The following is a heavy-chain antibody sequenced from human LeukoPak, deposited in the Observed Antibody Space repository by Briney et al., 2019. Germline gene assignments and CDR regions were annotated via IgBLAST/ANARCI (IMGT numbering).Heavy chain of an antibody. Sequence: GASVKVSCKASGYTFSSYAMNWVRQAPGQGLEWMGRINPNSGGTNYAQKFQGRVTMTRDTSISTAYMELSRLRSDDTAVYYCAREVSGDPGGYWGQGTLVTVSS. CDR2: INPNSGGT. D-gene: IGHD7-27*01. CDR1: GYTFSSYA. CDR3: AREVSGDPGGY. J-gene: IGHJ4*02. V-gene: IGHV1-2*06.